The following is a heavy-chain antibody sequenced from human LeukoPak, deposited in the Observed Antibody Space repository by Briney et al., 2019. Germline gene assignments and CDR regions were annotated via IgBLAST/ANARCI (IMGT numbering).Heavy chain of an antibody. V-gene: IGHV1-2*04. CDR2: INPNSGGT. CDR3: ARGYYDSSGPNAEFDAFDI. J-gene: IGHJ3*02. Sequence: GASVKVSCKASGYTFTGYYMHWVRQAPGQGLEWVGWINPNSGGTNYAQKFQGWVTMTRDTSISTAYMELSRLRSDDTAVYYCARGYYDSSGPNAEFDAFDIWGQGTMVTVSS. CDR1: GYTFTGYY. D-gene: IGHD3-22*01.